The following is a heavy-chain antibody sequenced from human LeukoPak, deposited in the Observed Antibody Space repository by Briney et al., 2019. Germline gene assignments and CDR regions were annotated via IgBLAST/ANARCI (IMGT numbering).Heavy chain of an antibody. CDR3: ASFLPSFKLSSWYLRGYYFDY. Sequence: PSETLSLTCTVSGGSISSYYWSWIRQPPGKGLEWIGYIYYSGSTNYNPSLKSRVTTSVDTSKNQFSLKLSSVTAADTAVYYCASFLPSFKLSSWYLRGYYFDYWGQGTLVTVSS. CDR1: GGSISSYY. CDR2: IYYSGST. V-gene: IGHV4-59*08. J-gene: IGHJ4*02. D-gene: IGHD6-13*01.